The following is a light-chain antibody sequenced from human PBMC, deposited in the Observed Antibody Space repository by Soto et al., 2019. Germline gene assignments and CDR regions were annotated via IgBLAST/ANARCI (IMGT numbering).Light chain of an antibody. CDR2: TTS. V-gene: IGKV1-5*03. CDR1: QSIGSW. Sequence: DIQMTQSPSTVSASVGDRVTVTCRASQSIGSWLAWYQQKPGKAPKLLIYTTSNLQSGVPSRFSGSGSGTEFTLTISSLQADDFATYYCQQYNDSPWTFGQGTKVDIK. J-gene: IGKJ1*01. CDR3: QQYNDSPWT.